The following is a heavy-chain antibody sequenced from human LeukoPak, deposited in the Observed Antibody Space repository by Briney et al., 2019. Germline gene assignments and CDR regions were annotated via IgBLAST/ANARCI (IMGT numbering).Heavy chain of an antibody. Sequence: PGRSLRLSCAASGFTFSSYAMHWVRQAPGKGLEWVAVISYDGSNKYYADSVKGRFTISRDNSKNTLYLQMNSLRAEDTAVYYCARDLRHSSTDYWGQGTLVTVSS. CDR3: ARDLRHSSTDY. V-gene: IGHV3-30*04. CDR2: ISYDGSNK. J-gene: IGHJ4*02. D-gene: IGHD6-19*01. CDR1: GFTFSSYA.